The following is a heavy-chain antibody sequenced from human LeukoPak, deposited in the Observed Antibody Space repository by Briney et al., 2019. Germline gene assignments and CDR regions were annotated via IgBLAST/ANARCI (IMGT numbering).Heavy chain of an antibody. Sequence: SETLSLTCAVYGGSFSGYYWSWIRQPPGKGLEWIGEINHSGSTNYNPSLKSRVTISVDTSKNQFSLKLSPVTAADTAVYYCARGFNYNWNYQHYYYYMDVWGKGTTVTVSS. J-gene: IGHJ6*03. CDR3: ARGFNYNWNYQHYYYYMDV. D-gene: IGHD1-7*01. V-gene: IGHV4-34*01. CDR2: INHSGST. CDR1: GGSFSGYY.